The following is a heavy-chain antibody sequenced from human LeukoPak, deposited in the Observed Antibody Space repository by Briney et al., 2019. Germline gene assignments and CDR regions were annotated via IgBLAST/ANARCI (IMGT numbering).Heavy chain of an antibody. CDR3: ARLPNNPRGVIIIRAFDI. V-gene: IGHV4-4*02. CDR1: GGSISSYY. Sequence: SETLSLTCTVSGGSISSYYWSWVRQPPGKGLEWIGEIYHSGSTNYNPSLKSRVTISVDKSKNQFSLKLSSVTAADTAVYYCARLPNNPRGVIIIRAFDIWGQGTMVTVSS. J-gene: IGHJ3*02. CDR2: IYHSGST. D-gene: IGHD3-10*01.